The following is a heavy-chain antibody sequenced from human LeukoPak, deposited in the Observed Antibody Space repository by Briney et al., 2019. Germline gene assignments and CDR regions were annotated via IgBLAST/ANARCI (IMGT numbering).Heavy chain of an antibody. CDR2: VSYSGST. CDR3: AELGITMIGGV. Sequence: SETLSLTCAVYGGSFSGYYWSWIRQPPGKGLEWIGEVSYSGSTKNNPSLKSRVSISLDTSKNQFSLKVRYMTAADTAVYYCAELGITMIGGVWGKGTTVTISS. J-gene: IGHJ6*04. D-gene: IGHD3-10*02. CDR1: GGSFSGYY. V-gene: IGHV4-34*01.